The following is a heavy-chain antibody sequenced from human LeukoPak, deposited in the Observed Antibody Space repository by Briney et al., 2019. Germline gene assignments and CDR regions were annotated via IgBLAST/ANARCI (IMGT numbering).Heavy chain of an antibody. J-gene: IGHJ3*02. CDR3: TGLQGSADAFDI. V-gene: IGHV4-59*01. CDR2: IYYSGST. D-gene: IGHD4-11*01. CDR1: GGSISSYY. Sequence: SETLSLPCTVSGGSISSYYWSWIRQPPGKGLEWIGYIYYSGSTNYNPSLKSRVTISVDTSKNQFSLKLSSVTAADTAVYYCTGLQGSADAFDIWGQGTMVTVSS.